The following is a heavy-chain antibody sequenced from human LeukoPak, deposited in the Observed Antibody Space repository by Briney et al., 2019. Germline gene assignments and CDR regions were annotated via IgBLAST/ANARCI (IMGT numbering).Heavy chain of an antibody. D-gene: IGHD6-19*01. J-gene: IGHJ5*02. V-gene: IGHV1-3*01. CDR1: GYTFTSYA. CDR2: INAGNGNT. Sequence: EASVKVSCKASGYTFTSYAVHWVRQAPGQRLEWMGWINAGNGNTKYSQKFQGRVTITRDTSASTAYMELSSLRSEDTAVYYCARESSGWYWRFDPWGQGTLVTVSS. CDR3: ARESSGWYWRFDP.